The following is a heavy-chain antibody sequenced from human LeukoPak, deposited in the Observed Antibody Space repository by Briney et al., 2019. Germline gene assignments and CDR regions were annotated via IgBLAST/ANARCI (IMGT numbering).Heavy chain of an antibody. CDR3: ARDLREFARRFDY. CDR1: GGSISSSSYY. D-gene: IGHD3-10*01. CDR2: ISYSGST. V-gene: IGHV4-39*07. J-gene: IGHJ4*02. Sequence: SETLSLTCTVSGGSISSSSYYWGWIRQPPGKGLDWIGSISYSGSTYYNPSLKSRVTISVDTSKNQSSLKLSSVTAADTAVYYCARDLREFARRFDYWGQGILVTVSS.